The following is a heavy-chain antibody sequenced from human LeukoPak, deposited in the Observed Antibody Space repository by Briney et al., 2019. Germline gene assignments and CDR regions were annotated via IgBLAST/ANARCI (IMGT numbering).Heavy chain of an antibody. CDR2: IHSSGYT. J-gene: IGHJ5*02. V-gene: IGHV4-4*09. Sequence: SETLSLTCTVSGGSISGNYWSWIRQPPGQGLEWIAYIHSSGYTNYNPSLRSRVTISVDTSNNQFSLKETSVTAADTAIYYCTQRQGPTSGSYDYFDPWGQGALVTVSS. CDR1: GGSISGNY. D-gene: IGHD1-26*01. CDR3: TQRQGPTSGSYDYFDP.